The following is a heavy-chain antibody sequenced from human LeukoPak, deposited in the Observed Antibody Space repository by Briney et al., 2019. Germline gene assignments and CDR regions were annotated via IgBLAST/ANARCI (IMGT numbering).Heavy chain of an antibody. V-gene: IGHV1-69*04. D-gene: IGHD5-24*01. CDR1: GGTFSSYA. CDR3: AGWRMATACFDY. Sequence: SVKVSCKASGGTFSSYAISWVRQAPGQGLEWMGRIIPILGIANYAQKFQGRVTITADKSTSTAYMELSSLRSEDTAVYYCAGWRMATACFDYWGQGTLVTVSS. CDR2: IIPILGIA. J-gene: IGHJ4*02.